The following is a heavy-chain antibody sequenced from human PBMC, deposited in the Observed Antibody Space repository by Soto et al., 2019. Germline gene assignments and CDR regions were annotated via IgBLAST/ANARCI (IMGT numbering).Heavy chain of an antibody. CDR2: IYFSGST. CDR1: GGSFSDYF. CDR3: ARSSGRDRRPFDY. D-gene: IGHD2-21*01. V-gene: IGHV4-34*01. Sequence: SETLSLTCAVSGGSFSDYFCSWIRQPPGKGLEWIGSIYFSGSTYSNPSLKSRVTISVDTSKNQFSLKLTSVTAADTAVYYCARSSGRDRRPFDYWGQGILVTVSS. J-gene: IGHJ4*02.